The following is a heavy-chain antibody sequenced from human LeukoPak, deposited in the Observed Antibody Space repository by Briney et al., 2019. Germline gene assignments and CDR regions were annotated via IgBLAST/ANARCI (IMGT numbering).Heavy chain of an antibody. D-gene: IGHD2-15*01. CDR1: GGSISGSNW. Sequence: SETLSLTCAVSGGSISGSNWWSWVRQSPGKGLEWIGYIYYSGSTNYNPSLKSRVTISVDTSKNQFSLKLSSVTAADTAVYYCAGGVVVAAIGWFDPWGQGTLVTVSS. CDR2: IYYSGST. CDR3: AGGVVVAAIGWFDP. J-gene: IGHJ5*02. V-gene: IGHV4-4*02.